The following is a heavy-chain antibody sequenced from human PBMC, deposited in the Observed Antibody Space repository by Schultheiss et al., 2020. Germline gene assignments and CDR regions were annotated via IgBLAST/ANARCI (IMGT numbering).Heavy chain of an antibody. CDR1: GYTFTSYA. J-gene: IGHJ4*02. CDR2: INAGNGNT. V-gene: IGHV1-3*01. CDR3: AKVKGRSSGWYRGSDRGDY. D-gene: IGHD6-19*01. Sequence: ASVKVSCKASGYTFTSYAMHWVRQAPGQRLEWMGWINAGNGNTKYSQKFQGRVTITRDTSASTAYMELSSLRSEDTAVYYCAKVKGRSSGWYRGSDRGDYWGQGTLVTVCS.